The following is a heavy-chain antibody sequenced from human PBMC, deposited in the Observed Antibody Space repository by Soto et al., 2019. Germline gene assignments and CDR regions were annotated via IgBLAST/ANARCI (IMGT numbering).Heavy chain of an antibody. CDR2: INTDGSSA. J-gene: IGHJ4*02. V-gene: IGHV3-74*01. Sequence: EVQLVESGGGLVQPGGSLRLSCAASGFTFSNYWWLWVGQAPGKGLVWVSLINTDGSSATYTDSVKGRFTISRDNAKNTVYLQINSLRAEDTAVYYCARGGCTKTSCFILDYWGQGTLATVSS. CDR1: GFTFSNYW. CDR3: ARGGCTKTSCFILDY. D-gene: IGHD2-2*01.